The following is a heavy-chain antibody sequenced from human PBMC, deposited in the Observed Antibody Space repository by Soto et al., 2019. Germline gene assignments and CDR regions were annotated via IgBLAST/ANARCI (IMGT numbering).Heavy chain of an antibody. CDR3: ARAMKELLWFGELLSYGMDV. D-gene: IGHD3-10*01. CDR1: GFTFSSYS. J-gene: IGHJ6*02. V-gene: IGHV3-48*02. CDR2: ISSSSSTI. Sequence: GGSLRLSCAASGFTFSSYSMNWVRQAPGKGLEWVSYISSSSSTIYYADSVKGRFTISRDNAKNSLYLQMNSLRDEDTAVYYCARAMKELLWFGELLSYGMDVWGQGTTVTVSS.